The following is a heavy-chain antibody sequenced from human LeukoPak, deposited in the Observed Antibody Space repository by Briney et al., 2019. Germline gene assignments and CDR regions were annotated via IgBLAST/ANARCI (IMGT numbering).Heavy chain of an antibody. CDR3: ARAQSGFWSGYCFDY. CDR2: IKQDGSEK. D-gene: IGHD3-3*01. CDR1: GFTFSTSW. V-gene: IGHV3-7*01. J-gene: IGHJ4*02. Sequence: GSLRLSCGASGFTFSTSWMTWVRQAPGKGLEWVANIKQDGSEKYYVDSVKGRFAVSRDNAKNSLYLQMNSLRAEDTAVYYCARAQSGFWSGYCFDYWGQGTLVTVSS.